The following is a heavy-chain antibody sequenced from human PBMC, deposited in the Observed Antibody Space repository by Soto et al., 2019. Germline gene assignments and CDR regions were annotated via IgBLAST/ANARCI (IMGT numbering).Heavy chain of an antibody. CDR1: GFTVSSNY. CDR2: IYSGGST. CDR3: ARLPTDYDDSSDY. D-gene: IGHD3-22*01. J-gene: IGHJ4*02. V-gene: IGHV3-53*01. Sequence: PGGSLRLSCAASGFTVSSNYMSWVRQAPGKGLEWVSVIYSGGSTYYADFVKGRFTISRDNSKNTLYLQMNSLRAEDTAVYYCARLPTDYDDSSDYWGQGTLVTVSS.